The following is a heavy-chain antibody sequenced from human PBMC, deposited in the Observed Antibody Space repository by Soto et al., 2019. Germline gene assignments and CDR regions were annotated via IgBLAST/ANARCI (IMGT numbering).Heavy chain of an antibody. Sequence: ASVKVSCKASGYTFTSYYMHWVRQAPGQGLEWMGIINPSGGSTSYAQKFQGRVTITADKSTSTAYMELSSLRSEDTAVYYCARNPLSDYGSGSYYNLGYFDYWGQGTLVTVSS. V-gene: IGHV1-46*01. D-gene: IGHD3-10*01. CDR3: ARNPLSDYGSGSYYNLGYFDY. CDR2: INPSGGST. J-gene: IGHJ4*02. CDR1: GYTFTSYY.